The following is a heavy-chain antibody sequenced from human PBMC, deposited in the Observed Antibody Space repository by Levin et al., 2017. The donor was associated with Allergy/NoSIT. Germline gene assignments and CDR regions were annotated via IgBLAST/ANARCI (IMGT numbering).Heavy chain of an antibody. CDR1: GFTFSSYA. J-gene: IGHJ6*02. Sequence: TSETLSLTCAASGFTFSSYAMSWVRQAPGKGLEWVSAISGSGGSTYYADSVKGRFTISRDNSKNTLYLQMNSLRAEDTAVYYCVSRYYYYYGMDVWGQGTTVTVSS. CDR3: VSRYYYYYGMDV. V-gene: IGHV3-23*01. CDR2: ISGSGGST.